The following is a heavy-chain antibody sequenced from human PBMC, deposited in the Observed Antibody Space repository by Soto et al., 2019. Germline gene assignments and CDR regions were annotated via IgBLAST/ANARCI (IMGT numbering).Heavy chain of an antibody. CDR2: INRDGSST. V-gene: IGHV3-74*01. CDR1: GFTFSNYW. Sequence: HPVGSLRLSCAVSGFTFSNYWMHWVRQVPGKGLVWVSHINRDGSSTAYADSVKGRFTISRDNAKNTLYLQMNSLRVEDTAVYYCARNSEHLFDYWGQGMLVTVSS. CDR3: ARNSEHLFDY. J-gene: IGHJ4*02.